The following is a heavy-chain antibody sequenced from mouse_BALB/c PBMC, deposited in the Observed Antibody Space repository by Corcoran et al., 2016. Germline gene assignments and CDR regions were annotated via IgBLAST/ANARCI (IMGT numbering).Heavy chain of an antibody. Sequence: QVTLTESGPGIFQPSQTLSLTCSFSGFSLSPSGMVVSWLRQPSGKGLEWLAHIYWDDDKRYNPSLKSRLTSSTDTSRNQVFHKITSVDTADTATYYCARRAEGNLAYWGQGTLVTVFA. CDR3: ARRAEGNLAY. V-gene: IGHV8-12*01. CDR2: IYWDDDK. J-gene: IGHJ3*01. CDR1: GFSLSPSGMV. D-gene: IGHD2-1*01.